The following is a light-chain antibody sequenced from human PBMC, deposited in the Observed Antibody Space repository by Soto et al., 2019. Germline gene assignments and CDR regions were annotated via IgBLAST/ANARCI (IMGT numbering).Light chain of an antibody. CDR3: QQFSSYPLT. CDR1: QSVSSSY. CDR2: DAS. V-gene: IGKV3-20*01. J-gene: IGKJ4*01. Sequence: EIVLTHSPGTLSLSPWGRATLSCRFSQSVSSSYLAWYQQKPGQAPGLLIYDASSRATGIPDRFSGGGSGTDSTLTISRLEPEDFAVYYCQQFSSYPLTFGGGTKVDIK.